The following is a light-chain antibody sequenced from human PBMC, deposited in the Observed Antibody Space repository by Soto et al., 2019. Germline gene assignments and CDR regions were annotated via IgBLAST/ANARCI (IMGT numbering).Light chain of an antibody. Sequence: ETLMPQSPDTLSVALGEIATLSRRASQSLRGSLAWYQQKPGQAPRLLIYDASTRATGIPARFSGSGSGTDFTLTISGLQSEDFAVYYCQQYNNWPQTVGQGTKVDIK. CDR3: QQYNNWPQT. V-gene: IGKV3-15*01. J-gene: IGKJ1*01. CDR2: DAS. CDR1: QSLRGS.